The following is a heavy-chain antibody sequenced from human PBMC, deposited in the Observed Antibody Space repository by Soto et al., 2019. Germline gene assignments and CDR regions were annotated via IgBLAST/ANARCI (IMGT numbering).Heavy chain of an antibody. Sequence: PSRTCAISGDSVSSNSAAWNWIRQSPSRGLEWLGRTYYRSKWYNDYAVSVKSRITINPDTSKNQFSLQLNSVTPEDTAVYYCERVGLELRYYYYYGMDVWGQGTTVTVSS. CDR3: ERVGLELRYYYYYGMDV. J-gene: IGHJ6*02. D-gene: IGHD1-7*01. CDR2: TYYRSKWYN. V-gene: IGHV6-1*01. CDR1: GDSVSSNSAA.